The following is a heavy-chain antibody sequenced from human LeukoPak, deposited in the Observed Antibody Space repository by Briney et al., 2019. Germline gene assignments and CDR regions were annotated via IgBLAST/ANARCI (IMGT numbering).Heavy chain of an antibody. J-gene: IGHJ5*02. V-gene: IGHV4-30-4*08. D-gene: IGHD5-18*01. CDR1: GGSISSGDYY. Sequence: PTPTLSLTCTVSGGSISSGDYYWSWIRQPPGKGLEWIGSISYRGSTYYTPSLKSRVTITVDTSKTQFSLKLSSVTAADTAVYCYARESSYVYGYGNWFDPAGQGSPVTVSA. CDR2: ISYRGST. CDR3: ARESSYVYGYGNWFDP.